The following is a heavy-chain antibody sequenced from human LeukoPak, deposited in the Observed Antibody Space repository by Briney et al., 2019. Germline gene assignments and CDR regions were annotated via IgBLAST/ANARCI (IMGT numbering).Heavy chain of an antibody. CDR2: IYYSGST. V-gene: IGHV4-59*12. CDR1: GGSISSYY. D-gene: IGHD4-23*01. CDR3: ARDRGGGNSNEYFQH. J-gene: IGHJ1*01. Sequence: SETLSLTCTVSGGSISSYYWSWIRQPPGKRLEWIGYIYYSGSTNYNPSLKSRVTISVDTSKNQFSLKLSSVTAADTAVYYCARDRGGGNSNEYFQHWGQGTLVTVSS.